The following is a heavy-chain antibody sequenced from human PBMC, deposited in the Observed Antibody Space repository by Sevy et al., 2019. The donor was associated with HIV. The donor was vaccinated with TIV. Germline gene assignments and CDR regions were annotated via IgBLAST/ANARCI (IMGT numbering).Heavy chain of an antibody. CDR2: VHYTGSS. Sequence: SETLSLTCSVSGVSMTTYYWSWIRQTPGKGLEWIANVHYTGSSNYNPSLQSRVTISVDKTKRQFSLKLNSVTAADTAVYYCAKDWGRATTLHWFFDLWGRGTLVTVS. V-gene: IGHV4-59*01. CDR1: GVSMTTYY. CDR3: AKDWGRATTLHWFFDL. J-gene: IGHJ2*01. D-gene: IGHD1-26*01.